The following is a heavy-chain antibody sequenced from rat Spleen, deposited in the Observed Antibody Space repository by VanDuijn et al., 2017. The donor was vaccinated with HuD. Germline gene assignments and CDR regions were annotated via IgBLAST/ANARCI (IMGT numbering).Heavy chain of an antibody. CDR3: ATGAILQWFTY. CDR1: AFTFDNYY. D-gene: IGHD2-5*01. Sequence: EVQLVESGGGLVQPGRSMQLSCAASAFTFDNYYMAWVRQAPTKGLEWVATISSDGGRNFYRDSVKGRLTISRDNAKSSLYLQMDSLRSGDTATYYCATGAILQWFTYWGQGTLVTVSS. J-gene: IGHJ3*01. CDR2: ISSDGGRN. V-gene: IGHV5-25*01.